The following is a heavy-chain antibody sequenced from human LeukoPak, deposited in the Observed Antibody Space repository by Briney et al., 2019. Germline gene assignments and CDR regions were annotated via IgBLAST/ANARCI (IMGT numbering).Heavy chain of an antibody. CDR2: SDPEDGET. D-gene: IGHD3-16*01. Sequence: ASVKVSCKVSGYTLTELSMHWVRQAPGKGLEWMGGSDPEDGETIYAQKFQGRVTMTEDTSTDTAYMELSSLRSEDTAVYYCATGNLGRARDAFDIWGQGTMVTVSS. J-gene: IGHJ3*02. V-gene: IGHV1-24*01. CDR1: GYTLTELS. CDR3: ATGNLGRARDAFDI.